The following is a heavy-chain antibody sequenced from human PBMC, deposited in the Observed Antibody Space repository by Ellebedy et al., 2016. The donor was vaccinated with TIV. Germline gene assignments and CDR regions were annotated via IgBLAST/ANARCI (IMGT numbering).Heavy chain of an antibody. CDR3: AKDSGRSGWISDY. J-gene: IGHJ4*02. D-gene: IGHD3-10*01. CDR1: GFTFSNHW. CDR2: LTTCGVT. V-gene: IGHV3-23*01. Sequence: GESLKIFCAVAGFTFSNHWMSWVRQAPGKGLEWVSALTTCGVTFYADSVKGRFTISRDSSKHTLYLQMNSLRVDDTAIYFCAKDSGRSGWISDYWGQGTLVTVSS.